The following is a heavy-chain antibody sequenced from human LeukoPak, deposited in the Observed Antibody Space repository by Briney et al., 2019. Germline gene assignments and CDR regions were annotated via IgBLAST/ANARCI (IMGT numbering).Heavy chain of an antibody. J-gene: IGHJ6*03. D-gene: IGHD6-13*01. CDR3: ARGRRSSSWYHYYYYYMDV. Sequence: SETLSLTCTVSGGSISSYYWSWIRQPPGKGLEWIGYIYYSGSTNYNPSLKSRVTISVDTSKNQFSLKLSSVTAADMAVYYCARGRRSSSWYHYYYYYMDVWGKGTTVTVSS. CDR1: GGSISSYY. V-gene: IGHV4-59*12. CDR2: IYYSGST.